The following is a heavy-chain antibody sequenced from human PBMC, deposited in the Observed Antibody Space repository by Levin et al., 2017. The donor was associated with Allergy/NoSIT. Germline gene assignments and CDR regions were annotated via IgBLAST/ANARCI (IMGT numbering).Heavy chain of an antibody. D-gene: IGHD6-19*01. CDR3: ARSLTEYRIAVAGLVY. CDR1: GYTFTSYD. J-gene: IGHJ4*02. CDR2: MNPNSGNT. V-gene: IGHV1-8*01. Sequence: GASVKVSCKASGYTFTSYDINWVRQATGQGLEWMGWMNPNSGNTGYAQKFQGRVTMTRNTSISTAYMELSSLRSEDTAVYYCARSLTEYRIAVAGLVYWGQGTLVTVSS.